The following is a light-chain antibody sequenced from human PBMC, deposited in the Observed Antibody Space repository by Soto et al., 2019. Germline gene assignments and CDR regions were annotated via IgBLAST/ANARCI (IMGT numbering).Light chain of an antibody. Sequence: QSALTQPASVSGSPGQSITISCTANSSDVGAYNYVSWYQQHPGKAPKLMIYEVSYRPAGISNRFSGSKSGNTASLTISGLQAEDEADYYCSSYTTTSTWVFGGGTKVTVL. CDR3: SSYTTTSTWV. J-gene: IGLJ3*02. CDR2: EVS. CDR1: SSDVGAYNY. V-gene: IGLV2-14*01.